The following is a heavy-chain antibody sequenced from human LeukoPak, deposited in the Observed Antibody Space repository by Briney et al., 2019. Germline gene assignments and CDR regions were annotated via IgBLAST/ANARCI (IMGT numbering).Heavy chain of an antibody. CDR2: IYYSGST. J-gene: IGHJ5*02. D-gene: IGHD4-23*01. Sequence: KTSETLSLTCTVSGGSISSYYWSWIRQPPGKGLEWIGYIYYSGSTNYNPSLKSRVTISVDTSKNQFSLKLSSVTAADTAVYYCARSTTVASGLWFDPWGQGTLATVSS. CDR3: ARSTTVASGLWFDP. CDR1: GGSISSYY. V-gene: IGHV4-59*01.